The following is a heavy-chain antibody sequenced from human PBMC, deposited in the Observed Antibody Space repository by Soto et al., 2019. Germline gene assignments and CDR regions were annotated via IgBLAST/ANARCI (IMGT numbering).Heavy chain of an antibody. V-gene: IGHV3-11*01. Sequence: GGSLGVACIASGLSFSDYYRSWIRQAPGKGLEWLSYISSGGRSIKYADSVKGRVAISRDNDKNSLYLQIYSLRAEDTAVYYCARDVGPGSTDYWGQGTMVTVSS. CDR1: GLSFSDYY. CDR2: ISSGGRSI. CDR3: ARDVGPGSTDY. J-gene: IGHJ4*02.